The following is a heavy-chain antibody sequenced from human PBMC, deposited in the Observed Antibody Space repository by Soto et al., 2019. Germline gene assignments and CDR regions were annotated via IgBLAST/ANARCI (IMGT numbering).Heavy chain of an antibody. V-gene: IGHV4-34*01. D-gene: IGHD2-2*01. J-gene: IGHJ4*02. CDR3: ARHQLLGSRSFDY. Sequence: QVQLQQWGAGLLKPSETLSLTCAVYGGSFSGYYWSWIRQPPGKGLEWIGEINHSGSTNYNPSLNSRVATSVDTSKHQFSLKLSSVTAADTAVYYCARHQLLGSRSFDYWGQGTLVTVSS. CDR2: INHSGST. CDR1: GGSFSGYY.